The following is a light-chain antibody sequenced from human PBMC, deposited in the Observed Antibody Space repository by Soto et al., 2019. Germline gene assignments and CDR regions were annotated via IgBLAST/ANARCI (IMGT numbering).Light chain of an antibody. CDR1: QGIAND. J-gene: IGKJ2*01. CDR2: SAS. CDR3: LQDYNYPYT. Sequence: AIQMTQSPYSLSASVGDRVTITCRASQGIANDLGWYQQKPGKAPKLLIYSASSLQSGVLSRFSGSGSGTDFTLTISSLQPEDIATYYCLQDYNYPYTVGQGTKVDIK. V-gene: IGKV1-6*01.